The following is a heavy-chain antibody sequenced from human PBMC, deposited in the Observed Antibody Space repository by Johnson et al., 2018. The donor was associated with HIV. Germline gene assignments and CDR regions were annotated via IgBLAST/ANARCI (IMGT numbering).Heavy chain of an antibody. D-gene: IGHD1-26*01. Sequence: VQLVESGGGLVQPGGSLRLSCAASGFTFSSYAMSWVRQAPGKGLEWVSVLYSGGSTYYADSVKGRFSISRDNSKNTLYLQMNSLRAEDTAVYYCAKDARTRWELGPDAFDSWGQGTMVTVSS. CDR1: GFTFSSYA. V-gene: IGHV3-23*03. J-gene: IGHJ3*02. CDR2: LYSGGST. CDR3: AKDARTRWELGPDAFDS.